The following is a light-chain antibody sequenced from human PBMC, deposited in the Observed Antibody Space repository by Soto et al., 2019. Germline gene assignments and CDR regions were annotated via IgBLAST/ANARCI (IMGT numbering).Light chain of an antibody. CDR2: DVS. CDR1: QSVSSN. V-gene: IGKV3-15*01. CDR3: QQNNNWPT. Sequence: EIVMTQSPATLSVSPGERATLSCRASQSVSSNLAWYQQRPGQAPRLLMYDVSTRATGIPARFSGSGSGTEFTLTISSLQSEDFAVYYCQQNNNWPTFGQGTKVDIK. J-gene: IGKJ1*01.